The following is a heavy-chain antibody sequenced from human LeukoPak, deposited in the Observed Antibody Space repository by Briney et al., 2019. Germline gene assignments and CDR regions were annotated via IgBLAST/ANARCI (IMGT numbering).Heavy chain of an antibody. V-gene: IGHV4-30-4*08. Sequence: SQTLSLTCTVSGGSISNGDYYWSWIRQPPGKGLEWIGYIYYSGSTYYNPSLKSRVTISVDTSKNQFSLKLCSVTAADTAVYYCARETYLQDAFDIWGQGTMVTVSS. CDR3: ARETYLQDAFDI. D-gene: IGHD2/OR15-2a*01. CDR1: GGSISNGDYY. CDR2: IYYSGST. J-gene: IGHJ3*02.